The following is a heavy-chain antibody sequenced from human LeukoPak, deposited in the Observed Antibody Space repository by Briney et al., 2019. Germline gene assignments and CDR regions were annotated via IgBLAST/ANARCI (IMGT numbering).Heavy chain of an antibody. J-gene: IGHJ4*02. V-gene: IGHV4-59*01. Sequence: SETLSLTCTVSGGSISSNYWGWIRQPPGKGLEWIGYIYYSVSTNYNPTLKGRVTISVDTYKSQFSLKLSSVTAADTAVYCCARDRSGSSWCLDYWGQGTLVTVSS. D-gene: IGHD6-13*01. CDR1: GGSISSNY. CDR3: ARDRSGSSWCLDY. CDR2: IYYSVST.